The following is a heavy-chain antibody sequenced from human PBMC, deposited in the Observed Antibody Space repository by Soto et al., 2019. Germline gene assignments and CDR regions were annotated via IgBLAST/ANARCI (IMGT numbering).Heavy chain of an antibody. J-gene: IGHJ4*02. CDR2: IYHSGST. CDR1: GGSISSGGYS. CDR3: ASWPGYGSGSSIDY. V-gene: IGHV4-30-2*02. D-gene: IGHD3-10*01. Sequence: PSETLSLTCAVSGGSISSGGYSWSWIRQPPGKGLEWIGYIYHSGSTYYNPSLKSRVTISVDRSKNQFSLKLSSVTAADTAVYYCASWPGYGSGSSIDYWGQGTLVTVSS.